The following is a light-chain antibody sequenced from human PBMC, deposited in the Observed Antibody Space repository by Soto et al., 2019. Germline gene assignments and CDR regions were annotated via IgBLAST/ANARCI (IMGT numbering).Light chain of an antibody. Sequence: EIVLTQSPGTLSLSPGERATLSCRASQSVSGSYLAWYQQKPGQAPRLLIYGASSRATGIPDRFSGSGSGTEFNLTISSLQPEDFATYYCQQSYITLYSFGQGTSLEIK. V-gene: IGKV3-20*01. J-gene: IGKJ2*03. CDR3: QQSYITLYS. CDR1: QSVSGSY. CDR2: GAS.